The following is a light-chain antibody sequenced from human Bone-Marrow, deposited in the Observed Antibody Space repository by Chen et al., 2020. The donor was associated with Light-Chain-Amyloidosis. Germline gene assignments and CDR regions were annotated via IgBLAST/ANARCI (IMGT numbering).Light chain of an antibody. J-gene: IGLJ2*01. Sequence: SYELTQSPSVSVSPGQTARHTCSGDDLPTKYAYWYQQKPGQAPVLVIHRDTERPSGISERFSGSSSGTTATLTISGGQAEDEADDHCQSADSSGTYEVIFGGGTKLTVL. CDR2: RDT. CDR3: QSADSSGTYEVI. V-gene: IGLV3-25*03. CDR1: DLPTKY.